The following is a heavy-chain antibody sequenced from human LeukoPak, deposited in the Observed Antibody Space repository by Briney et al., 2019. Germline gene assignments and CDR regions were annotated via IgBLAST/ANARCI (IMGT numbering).Heavy chain of an antibody. CDR3: ARGLSFRLHWRFDY. Sequence: PSETLSLTCAVYGGSFSGYYWSWIRQPPGKGLEWIGEINHSGSTNYNPSLKSRVTISVDTSKNQFSLKLSSVTAADTAVYYCARGLSFRLHWRFDYWGQGTLVTVSS. V-gene: IGHV4-34*01. D-gene: IGHD2/OR15-2a*01. J-gene: IGHJ4*02. CDR2: INHSGST. CDR1: GGSFSGYY.